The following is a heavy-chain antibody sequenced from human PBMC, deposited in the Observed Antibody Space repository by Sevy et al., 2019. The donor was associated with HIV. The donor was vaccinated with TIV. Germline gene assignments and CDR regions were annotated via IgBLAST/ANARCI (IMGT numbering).Heavy chain of an antibody. CDR1: GFTFSSYS. V-gene: IGHV3-48*01. CDR3: AKDILGWAFDY. CDR2: ISSSSTI. J-gene: IGHJ4*01. D-gene: IGHD3-3*01. Sequence: GGSLRLSCAASGFTFSSYSMNWVRQAPGKGLEWVSYISSSSTIYYADSVKGRFTISRDNAKNSLYLQMNSLRAEDTAVYYCAKDILGWAFDYWGHGTLVTVSS.